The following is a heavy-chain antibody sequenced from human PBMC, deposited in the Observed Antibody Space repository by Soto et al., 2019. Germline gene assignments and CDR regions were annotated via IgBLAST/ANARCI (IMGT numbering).Heavy chain of an antibody. CDR1: GFTLSNYW. CDR2: IKQDGSEK. CDR3: ARETPYFDY. V-gene: IGHV3-7*01. J-gene: IGHJ4*02. Sequence: EVQLLESGGGLVQPGGSLRLSCAASGFTLSNYWMSWVRQAPGKGLEWVANIKQDGSEKYYVDSVKGRFTISRDNAKNSLYLQMNSLRAEDTAVYYCARETPYFDYWGQGTLVTVSS.